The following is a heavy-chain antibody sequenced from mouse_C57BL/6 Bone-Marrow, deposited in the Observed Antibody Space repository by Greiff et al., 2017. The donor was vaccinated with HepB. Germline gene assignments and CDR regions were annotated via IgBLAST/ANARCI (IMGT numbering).Heavy chain of an antibody. J-gene: IGHJ4*01. V-gene: IGHV1-7*01. D-gene: IGHD1-1*01. CDR1: GYTFTSYW. CDR3: ARSYYYCSRGAMDY. CDR2: INPSSGYT. Sequence: VQLQQSGAELAKPGASVKLSCKASGYTFTSYWMHWVKQRPGQGLEWIGYINPSSGYTKYNQKFKDKATLTAATSSSTAYMQLSSLTYDDSAVYYCARSYYYCSRGAMDYWGQGTSVTVSS.